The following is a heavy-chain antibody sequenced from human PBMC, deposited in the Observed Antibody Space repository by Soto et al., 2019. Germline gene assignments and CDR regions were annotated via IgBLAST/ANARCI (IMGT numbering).Heavy chain of an antibody. D-gene: IGHD6-19*01. CDR1: GYTFTSYG. J-gene: IGHJ6*02. CDR3: ARDRVAVPKASYYGMDV. V-gene: IGHV1-18*01. Sequence: AAVKVACKASGYTFTSYGISWVRQAPGQGLEWMGWISAYNGNTNYAQKLQGRVTMTTDTSTSTAYMELRSLRSDDTAVYYCARDRVAVPKASYYGMDVWGQGTTVTVSS. CDR2: ISAYNGNT.